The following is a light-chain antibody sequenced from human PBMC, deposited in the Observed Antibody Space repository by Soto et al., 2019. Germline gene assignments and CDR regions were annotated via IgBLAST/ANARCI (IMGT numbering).Light chain of an antibody. Sequence: MWWTQPPGTLSLSPGDRATLSCRASQRVSARYLAWYHQKPGQAPRLLIFGASDRATGIPDRFSGSGSGTDFTLTIDRLEPEDFAMYYCQQYSDSPPAFGQGTKV. V-gene: IGKV3-20*01. J-gene: IGKJ1*01. CDR1: QRVSARY. CDR2: GAS. CDR3: QQYSDSPPA.